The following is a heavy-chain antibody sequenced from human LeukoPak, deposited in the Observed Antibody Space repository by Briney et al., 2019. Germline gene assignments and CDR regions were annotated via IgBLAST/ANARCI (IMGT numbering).Heavy chain of an antibody. J-gene: IGHJ4*02. CDR1: GFGFSNFW. CDR3: TREADPAFSASSSPDF. Sequence: PGGSLRLSCAASGFGFSNFWMHWVRQAPGKGLEWVSRIKTDGSITAYADSVKGRFTISRDNAKNTLYLHMNSLKGEDTATYFCTREADPAFSASSSPDFWGQGTPVTAS. D-gene: IGHD6-6*01. CDR2: IKTDGSIT. V-gene: IGHV3-74*01.